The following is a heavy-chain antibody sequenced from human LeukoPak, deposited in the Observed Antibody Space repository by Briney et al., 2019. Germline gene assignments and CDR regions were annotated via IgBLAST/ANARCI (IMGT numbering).Heavy chain of an antibody. J-gene: IGHJ4*02. CDR3: ARDKTVAGSKKDYYFDN. D-gene: IGHD6-13*01. CDR2: IYTSGST. V-gene: IGHV4-61*02. Sequence: PSETLSLTCTVSGDSISSGNYYWSWIRQPAGKGLEWIGRIYTSGSTNYNPSLKSRVTISVDTSKNQFSLKLSSVTAADTAVYYCARDKTVAGSKKDYYFDNWGQGTLVTVSS. CDR1: GDSISSGNYY.